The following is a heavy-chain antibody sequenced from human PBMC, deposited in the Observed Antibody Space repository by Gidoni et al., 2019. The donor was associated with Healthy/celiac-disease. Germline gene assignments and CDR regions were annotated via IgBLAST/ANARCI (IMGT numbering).Heavy chain of an antibody. CDR1: GGSISSYY. CDR3: ARDGVAHYYYGMDV. D-gene: IGHD2-15*01. J-gene: IGHJ6*02. Sequence: QVQLHESVPVLVKPSETLSLPCTVSGGSISSYYCSWLRQPPGKGLEWIGYIYYSGSTNYNPSLKSRVTISVETSKNQFSLKLSSVTAADTAVYYCARDGVAHYYYGMDVWGQGTTVTVSS. CDR2: IYYSGST. V-gene: IGHV4-59*01.